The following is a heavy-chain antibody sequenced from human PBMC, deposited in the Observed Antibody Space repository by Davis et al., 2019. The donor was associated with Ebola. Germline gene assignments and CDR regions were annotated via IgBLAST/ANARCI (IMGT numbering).Heavy chain of an antibody. CDR3: ARGDSLDWFDP. CDR1: GGTFSSYA. V-gene: IGHV1-69*04. J-gene: IGHJ5*02. CDR2: IIPILGIA. Sequence: SVKVSCKFSGGTFSSYAISWVRQAPGQGLEWMGRIIPILGIANYAQKFQGRVTITADKSTSTAYMELSSLRSEDTAVYYCARGDSLDWFDPWGQETLVTVSS. D-gene: IGHD2-21*01.